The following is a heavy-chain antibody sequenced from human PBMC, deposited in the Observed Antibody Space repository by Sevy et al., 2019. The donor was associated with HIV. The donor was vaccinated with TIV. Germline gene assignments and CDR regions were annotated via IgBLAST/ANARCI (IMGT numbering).Heavy chain of an antibody. CDR2: IYSGGST. CDR3: ARVHSRYCSGGSCYYYYYMDV. Sequence: GGSLILSCAASGFTVSSNYMSWVRQAPGKGLEWVSVIYSGGSTYYADSVKGRFTISRDNSKNTLYLQMNSLRAEDTAVYYCARVHSRYCSGGSCYYYYYMDVWGKGTTVTVSS. D-gene: IGHD2-15*01. CDR1: GFTVSSNY. V-gene: IGHV3-53*01. J-gene: IGHJ6*03.